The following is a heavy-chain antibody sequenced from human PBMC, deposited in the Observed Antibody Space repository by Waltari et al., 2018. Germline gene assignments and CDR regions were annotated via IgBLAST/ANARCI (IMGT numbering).Heavy chain of an antibody. Sequence: QLQLQESGPGLVKPSETLSLTCTVSGDSMNSNSWWSWVRQSPDKGLEWIGQVLRNGRSNYNPSLEGRVIISLDTSNNRFSLELTSATAVDTAVYYGARDRGTALYLDSWGPGTLVTVS. CDR2: VLRNGRS. CDR1: GDSMNSNSW. CDR3: ARDRGTALYLDS. J-gene: IGHJ4*02. V-gene: IGHV4-4*02. D-gene: IGHD1-1*01.